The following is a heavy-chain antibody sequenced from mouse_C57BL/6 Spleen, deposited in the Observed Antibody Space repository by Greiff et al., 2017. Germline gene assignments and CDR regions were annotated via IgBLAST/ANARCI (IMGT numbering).Heavy chain of an antibody. CDR1: GYSFTGYY. D-gene: IGHD2-2*01. J-gene: IGHJ2*01. CDR3: ARDGYGFDY. Sequence: VQLKESGPELVKPGASVKISCKASGYSFTGYYMNWVKQSPEKSLEWIGEINPSTGGTTYNQKFKAKATLTVDKSSSTAYMQLKSLTSEDSAVYYCARDGYGFDYWGQGTTLTVSS. CDR2: INPSTGGT. V-gene: IGHV1-42*01.